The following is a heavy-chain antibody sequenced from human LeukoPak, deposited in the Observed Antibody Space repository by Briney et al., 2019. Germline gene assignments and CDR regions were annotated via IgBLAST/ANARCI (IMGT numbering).Heavy chain of an antibody. CDR3: ASGGLWPINYYGMDV. D-gene: IGHD5-18*01. J-gene: IGHJ6*01. CDR1: GGSISSSSYY. CDR2: IYYSGST. Sequence: PSETLSLTCTVPGGSISSSSYYSGWIRQPPGKGLEWIGRIYYSGSTYYNPPLKSRVTISVDTSKDQCSLKLSSVTAADTAVYYCASGGLWPINYYGMDVWGQGTTVTVSS. V-gene: IGHV4-39*01.